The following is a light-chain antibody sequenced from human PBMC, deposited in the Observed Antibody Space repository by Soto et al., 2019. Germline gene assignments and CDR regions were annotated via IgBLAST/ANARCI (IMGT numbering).Light chain of an antibody. CDR1: SSDVGGYDF. Sequence: QSVLTQPASVSGSPGQSITISCTGSSSDVGGYDFVSWYQQHPGKAPKLIIYEVSKRPSGVSNRFAGSKYANTASLTISGLQTEDEGDYYCSSYTGNSTLDAFGTGTKVTVL. J-gene: IGLJ1*01. V-gene: IGLV2-14*01. CDR2: EVS. CDR3: SSYTGNSTLDA.